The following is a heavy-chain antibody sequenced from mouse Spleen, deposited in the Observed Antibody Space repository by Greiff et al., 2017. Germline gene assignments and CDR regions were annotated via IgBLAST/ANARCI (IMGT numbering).Heavy chain of an antibody. J-gene: IGHJ4*01. CDR2: ISSGGSYT. V-gene: IGHV5-6*01. Sequence: DVHLVESGGDLVKPGGSLKLSCAASGFTFSSYGMSWVRQTPDKRLEWVATISSGGSYTYYPDSVKGRFTISRDNAKNTLYLQMSSLKSEDTAMYYCACSSFYAMDYWGQGTSVTVSS. CDR3: ACSSFYAMDY. D-gene: IGHD1-1*01. CDR1: GFTFSSYG.